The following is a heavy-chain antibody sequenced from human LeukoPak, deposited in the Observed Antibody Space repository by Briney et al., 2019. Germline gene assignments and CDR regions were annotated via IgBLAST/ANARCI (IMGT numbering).Heavy chain of an antibody. CDR3: ARGYYGSGTLIDY. V-gene: IGHV3-13*04. D-gene: IGHD3-10*01. J-gene: IGHJ4*02. Sequence: PGGSLRLSCAASGFTFSSYDMHWVRQVTGKGLEWVSAIGTAGDTYYPGSVKGRFTISRENAKNSLYLQMNSLRAGDTAVYYCARGYYGSGTLIDYWGQGTLVTVSS. CDR2: IGTAGDT. CDR1: GFTFSSYD.